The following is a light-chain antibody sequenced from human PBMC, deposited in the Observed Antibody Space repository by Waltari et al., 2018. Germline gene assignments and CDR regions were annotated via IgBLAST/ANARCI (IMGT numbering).Light chain of an antibody. CDR1: QSVSSY. V-gene: IGKV3-11*01. J-gene: IGKJ4*01. CDR2: DAS. Sequence: EIVLTQPPATLSSAPGDRATLSCRASQSVSSYLAWYQQKPGQAPRLLIYDASNRATGIPARFSGSGSGTDFTLTISSLEPEDFAVYYCQQRSNWPLFTFGGGTKVEIK. CDR3: QQRSNWPLFT.